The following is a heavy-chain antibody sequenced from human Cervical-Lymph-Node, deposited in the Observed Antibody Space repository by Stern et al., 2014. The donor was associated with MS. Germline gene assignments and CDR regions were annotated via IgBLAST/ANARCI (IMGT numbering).Heavy chain of an antibody. D-gene: IGHD6-19*01. CDR2: IYHSGST. CDR1: GGSISSGGYY. J-gene: IGHJ6*02. CDR3: ARDSEWGITVAGMGMDV. V-gene: IGHV4-31*03. Sequence: QVQLGESGPGLVKPSQTLSLTCTVSGGSISSGGYYWSWVRQHPGMGLEWIGYIYHSGSTSYNPSLKSRVTMSVEPSKNQLSLKLRSVTAADTAVYYCARDSEWGITVAGMGMDVWGQGTTVTVSS.